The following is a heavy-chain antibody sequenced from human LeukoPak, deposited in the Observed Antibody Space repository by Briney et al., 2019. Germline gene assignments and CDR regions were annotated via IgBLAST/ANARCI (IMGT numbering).Heavy chain of an antibody. J-gene: IGHJ6*02. CDR1: GGSFSGYY. CDR2: INHSGST. Sequence: SETLSLTCAVYGGSFSGYYWSWIRQPPGKGLEWIGEINHSGSTNYNPSLKSRVTISVDTSKNQFSLKLSSVTAADTAVYYCASRRRWLYGMDVWGQGTTVTVSS. D-gene: IGHD5-24*01. CDR3: ASRRRWLYGMDV. V-gene: IGHV4-34*01.